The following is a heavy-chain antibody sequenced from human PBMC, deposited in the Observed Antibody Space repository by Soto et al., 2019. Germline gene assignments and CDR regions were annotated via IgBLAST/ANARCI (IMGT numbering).Heavy chain of an antibody. Sequence: EVQLLESGGGLVQPGGSLRLSCAASGFTFSSYAMSWVRQAPGKGLEWVSVISGSGDSTYYADSVKGRFTISRDNSKKTLYRKMNGLRADDTAVYYCAKRAPGTYFDYWGQGTLVTVSS. V-gene: IGHV3-23*01. J-gene: IGHJ4*02. CDR1: GFTFSSYA. D-gene: IGHD1-7*01. CDR2: ISGSGDST. CDR3: AKRAPGTYFDY.